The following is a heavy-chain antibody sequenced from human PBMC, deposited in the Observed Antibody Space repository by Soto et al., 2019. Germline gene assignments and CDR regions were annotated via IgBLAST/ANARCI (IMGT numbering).Heavy chain of an antibody. CDR3: ARGVGYAGVDY. CDR1: GGSFSAYY. D-gene: IGHD5-12*01. CDR2: INHSGST. V-gene: IGHV4-34*01. Sequence: QVQLQQWGAGLLKPSETLSLTCAVYGGSFSAYYWSWIRQPPGKGLEWIGEINHSGSTNYNPSLKSRVTISVDRSKNQFSLKLSSVTAADTAAYYCARGVGYAGVDYWGQGTLFTVSS. J-gene: IGHJ4*02.